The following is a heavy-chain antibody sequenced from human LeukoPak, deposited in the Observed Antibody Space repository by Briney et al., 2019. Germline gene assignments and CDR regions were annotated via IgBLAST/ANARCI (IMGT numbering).Heavy chain of an antibody. CDR3: ARLHRDSSGPGVDY. J-gene: IGHJ4*02. CDR2: IWYDGSNK. Sequence: PGGSLRLSCAASGLTFSSYGMHWVRQAPGKGLEWVAVIWYDGSNKYYADSVKGRFTISRDNSKNTLYLQMNSLRAEDTAVYYCARLHRDSSGPGVDYWGQGTLVTVSS. D-gene: IGHD3-22*01. V-gene: IGHV3-33*01. CDR1: GLTFSSYG.